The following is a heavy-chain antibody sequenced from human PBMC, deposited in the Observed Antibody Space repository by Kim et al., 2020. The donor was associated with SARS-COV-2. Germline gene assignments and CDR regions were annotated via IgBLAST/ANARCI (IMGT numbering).Heavy chain of an antibody. CDR1: GGSISSGGYY. J-gene: IGHJ5*02. CDR2: IYYSGST. CDR3: ARAFSYDFWSVYPRGWFDP. D-gene: IGHD3-3*01. Sequence: SETLSLTCTVSGGSISSGGYYWSWIRQHPGKGLEWIGYIYYSGSTYYNPSLKSRVTISVDTSKNQFSLKLSSVTAADTAVYYCARAFSYDFWSVYPRGWFDPWGQGTLVTVSS. V-gene: IGHV4-31*03.